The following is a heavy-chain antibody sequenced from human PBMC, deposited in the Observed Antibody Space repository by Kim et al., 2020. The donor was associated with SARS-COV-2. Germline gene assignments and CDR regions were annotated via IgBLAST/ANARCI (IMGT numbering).Heavy chain of an antibody. V-gene: IGHV4-31*03. CDR1: GGSISSGGYY. Sequence: SETLSLTCTVSGGSISSGGYYWSWIRQHPGKGLEWIGYIYYSGSTYYNPSLKSRVTISVDTSKNQFSLKLSSVTAADTAVYYCARAETYYYGSGIGYFDYWGQGTLVTVSS. CDR3: ARAETYYYGSGIGYFDY. D-gene: IGHD3-10*01. CDR2: IYYSGST. J-gene: IGHJ4*02.